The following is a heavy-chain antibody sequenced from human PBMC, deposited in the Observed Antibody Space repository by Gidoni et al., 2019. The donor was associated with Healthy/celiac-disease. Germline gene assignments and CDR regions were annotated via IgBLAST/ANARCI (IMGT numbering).Heavy chain of an antibody. Sequence: EVQLVESGGGLVKPGGSLRLSCAASGFTFSSYSMNWVRQAPGKGLEWVSSISSSSSYIYYADSVKGRFTISRDNAKNSLYLQMNSLRAEDTAVYYCARFGEPLSGSGIDYWGQGTLVTVSS. CDR1: GFTFSSYS. CDR3: ARFGEPLSGSGIDY. V-gene: IGHV3-21*01. CDR2: ISSSSSYI. D-gene: IGHD3-3*01. J-gene: IGHJ4*02.